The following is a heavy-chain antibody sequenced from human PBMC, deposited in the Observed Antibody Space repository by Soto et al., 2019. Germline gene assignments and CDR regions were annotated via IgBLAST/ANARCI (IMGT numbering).Heavy chain of an antibody. D-gene: IGHD3-10*01. J-gene: IGHJ5*02. CDR3: ARHRYYYGSGSSNPPNDGNWCDP. V-gene: IGHV4-34*01. CDR2: INHSGST. Sequence: LPSAVCGGSFSGYYWCWLRQPPGKGLEWIGDINHSGSTTYNPSLKSRVTISVDTSKNQFSLKLSSVTAADTAVYYCARHRYYYGSGSSNPPNDGNWCDPWGQGTLVTVST. CDR1: GGSFSGYY.